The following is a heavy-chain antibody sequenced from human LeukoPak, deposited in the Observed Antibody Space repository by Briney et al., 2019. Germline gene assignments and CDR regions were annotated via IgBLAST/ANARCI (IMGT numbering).Heavy chain of an antibody. CDR3: ARALTIAAAASDAFDI. Sequence: GGSLRLSCAASGFTFHNYGMSWVRQVPGKGLEWVSGINWSGDSSSYADSVKGRFTVSRDNAQNSLYLQMNSLRAEDTAVYYCARALTIAAAASDAFDIWGQGTMVTVSS. CDR2: INWSGDSS. J-gene: IGHJ3*02. CDR1: GFTFHNYG. V-gene: IGHV3-20*04. D-gene: IGHD6-13*01.